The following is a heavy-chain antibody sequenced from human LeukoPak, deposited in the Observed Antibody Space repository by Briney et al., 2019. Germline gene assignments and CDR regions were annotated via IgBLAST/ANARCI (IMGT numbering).Heavy chain of an antibody. CDR1: GGSISSYY. D-gene: IGHD4-11*01. J-gene: IGHJ4*02. CDR3: ARDDYSNSLFDY. CDR2: IYYSGST. Sequence: SETLSLTCTVSGGSISSYYRSWIRQPPGKGLEWIGYIYYSGSTNYNPSLKSRVTISVDTSKNQFSLKLSSVTAADTAVYYCARDDYSNSLFDYWGQGTLVTVSS. V-gene: IGHV4-59*01.